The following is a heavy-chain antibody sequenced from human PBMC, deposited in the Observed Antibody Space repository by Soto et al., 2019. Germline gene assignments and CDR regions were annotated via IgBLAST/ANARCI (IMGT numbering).Heavy chain of an antibody. CDR3: AGRNSGYDYASYYYYGMDV. D-gene: IGHD5-12*01. J-gene: IGHJ6*02. V-gene: IGHV4-34*01. CDR1: GGSFSGYY. CDR2: INHSGST. Sequence: PSEPLSLTCAVYGGSFSGYYWSWIRQPPGKGLEWIGEINHSGSTNYNPSLKSRVTISVDTSKNQFSLKLSSVTAADTAVYYCAGRNSGYDYASYYYYGMDVWGQGTTVTVSS.